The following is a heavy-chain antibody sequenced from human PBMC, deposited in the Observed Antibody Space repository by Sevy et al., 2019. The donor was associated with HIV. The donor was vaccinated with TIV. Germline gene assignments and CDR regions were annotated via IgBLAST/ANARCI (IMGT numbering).Heavy chain of an antibody. D-gene: IGHD5-12*01. CDR3: AREGGYSDQGMDV. CDR1: GFTFSSYS. J-gene: IGHJ6*02. CDR2: ISGSSTTI. V-gene: IGHV3-48*01. Sequence: GGSLRLSCVASGFTFSSYSMNWVRQAPGMGLEWASYISGSSTTIYYADSVKGRFTISRDNAKNSLYLQMNSLRAEDTAVYYCAREGGYSDQGMDVWGQGTTVTVSS.